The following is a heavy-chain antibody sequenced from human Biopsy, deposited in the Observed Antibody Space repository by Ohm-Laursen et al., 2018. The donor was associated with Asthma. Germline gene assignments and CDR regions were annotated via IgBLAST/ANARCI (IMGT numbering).Heavy chain of an antibody. V-gene: IGHV1-69*10. CDR2: LIPVLGKP. D-gene: IGHD5-12*01. CDR1: GDSFSNYA. J-gene: IGHJ6*02. Sequence: SVKVSCKASGDSFSNYAISWVRQAPGQGLEWMGGLIPVLGKPDYAQMFEGRVTITANESTSTAYMELSSRSSEDTAVYYCARGYSGSDRIVYYYSGLEVWGQGTTVTVSS. CDR3: ARGYSGSDRIVYYYSGLEV.